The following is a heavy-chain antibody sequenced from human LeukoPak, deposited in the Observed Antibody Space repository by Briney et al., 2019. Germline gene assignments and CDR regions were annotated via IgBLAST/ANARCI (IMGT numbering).Heavy chain of an antibody. D-gene: IGHD3-10*01. CDR2: INHSGST. CDR1: GGSFSGYY. Sequence: PSETLSLTCAVYGGSFSGYYWSWIRQPPGKGLEWIGEINHSGSTNYNPSLKSRVTISVDTSKNQFSLKLSSVTAADTAVYYCARELPMVRGLTFDPWGQGTLVTVSS. CDR3: ARELPMVRGLTFDP. J-gene: IGHJ5*02. V-gene: IGHV4-34*01.